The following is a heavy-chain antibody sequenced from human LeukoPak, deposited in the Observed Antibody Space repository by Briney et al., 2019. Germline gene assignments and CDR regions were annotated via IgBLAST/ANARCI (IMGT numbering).Heavy chain of an antibody. CDR1: GYTFTGYY. CDR3: ARLITIFGVDYYYYMDV. J-gene: IGHJ6*03. Sequence: GASVTVSCKASGYTFTGYYMHLVRQAPGQGLEWMGWMNPNSGNTGYAQKFQGRVTMTRNTSISTAYMELSSLRSEDTAVYYCARLITIFGVDYYYYMDVWGKGTTVTVSS. CDR2: MNPNSGNT. V-gene: IGHV1-8*02. D-gene: IGHD3-3*01.